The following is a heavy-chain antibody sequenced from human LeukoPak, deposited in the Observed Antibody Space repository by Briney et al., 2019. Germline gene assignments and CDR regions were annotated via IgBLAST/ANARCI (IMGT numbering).Heavy chain of an antibody. D-gene: IGHD6-19*01. CDR3: ARRIAVAGTFDY. Sequence: SETLSLTCTVSGGSISSYYWSWIRQPPGKGLEWIGYIYYSGSTNYNPSLKGRVTISVDTSKNQFSLKLSSVTAADTAVYYCARRIAVAGTFDYWGQGTLVTVSS. CDR2: IYYSGST. J-gene: IGHJ4*02. CDR1: GGSISSYY. V-gene: IGHV4-59*01.